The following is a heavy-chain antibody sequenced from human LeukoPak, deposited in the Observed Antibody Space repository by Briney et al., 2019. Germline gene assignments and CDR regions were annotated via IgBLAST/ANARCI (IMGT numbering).Heavy chain of an antibody. CDR2: IYTSGST. CDR3: ARGNLWFGEFDY. CDR1: GGSISSGSYY. J-gene: IGHJ4*02. D-gene: IGHD3-10*01. Sequence: SQTLSLTCTVSGGSISSGSYYWSWIRQPAGKGLEWIGRIYTSGSTNYNPSLKSRVTISVDTSKNQFPLKLSSVTAADTAVYYCARGNLWFGEFDYWGQGTLVTVSS. V-gene: IGHV4-61*02.